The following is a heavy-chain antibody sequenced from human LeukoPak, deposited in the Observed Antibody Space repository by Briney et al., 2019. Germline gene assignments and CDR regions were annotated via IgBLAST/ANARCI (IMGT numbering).Heavy chain of an antibody. J-gene: IGHJ4*02. V-gene: IGHV3-7*01. CDR2: TNGDGDEK. CDR1: GFTFSNYW. CDR3: ARVDRDGYNPGNY. Sequence: VGSLRLSCAASGFTFSNYWMNWVRQVPGKGLEWVANTNGDGDEKYYVDSVRGRFTISRDNAKNFLHLQMNSLRAEDTAVYYCARVDRDGYNPGNYWGQGTLVTVSS. D-gene: IGHD5-24*01.